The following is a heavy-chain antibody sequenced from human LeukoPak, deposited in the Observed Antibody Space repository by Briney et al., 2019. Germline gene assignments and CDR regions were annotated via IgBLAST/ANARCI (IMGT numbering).Heavy chain of an antibody. Sequence: GGSLRLSCAASGVTVSGTHMSWVRQAPGKGLEWVSAMYTGGTTYYADSVKGRFTISRDNSKNTLYLHMNSLTAEDTAVYYCAKDEVTSGGGLASWGQGTLVTVSS. CDR2: MYTGGTT. J-gene: IGHJ4*02. V-gene: IGHV3-53*01. CDR1: GVTVSGTH. D-gene: IGHD2-21*02. CDR3: AKDEVTSGGGLAS.